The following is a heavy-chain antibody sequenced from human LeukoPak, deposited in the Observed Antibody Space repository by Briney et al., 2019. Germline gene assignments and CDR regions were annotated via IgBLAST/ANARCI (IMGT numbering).Heavy chain of an antibody. CDR3: ARGPERELFSPFDY. Sequence: PSETLSLTCAVYGGSFSGYYWSWIRQPPGKGLEWIGEINHSGSTNYNPSLKSRVTISVDTSKNQFSLKLSSVTAAGTAVYYCARGPERELFSPFDYWGQGTLVTVSS. V-gene: IGHV4-34*01. CDR1: GGSFSGYY. D-gene: IGHD3-10*01. CDR2: INHSGST. J-gene: IGHJ4*02.